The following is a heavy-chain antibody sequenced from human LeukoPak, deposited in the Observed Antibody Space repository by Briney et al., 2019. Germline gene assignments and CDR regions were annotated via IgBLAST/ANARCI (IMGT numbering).Heavy chain of an antibody. J-gene: IGHJ4*02. Sequence: SETLSLTCTVSGGSISSYYWSWIRQPPGKGLEWIGYIYYSGSTNYSPSLKSRVTISVDTSKNQFSLKLSSVTAADTAVYYCARATYYYDSSGYYTYYFDYWGQGTLVTVSS. V-gene: IGHV4-59*01. D-gene: IGHD3-22*01. CDR3: ARATYYYDSSGYYTYYFDY. CDR2: IYYSGST. CDR1: GGSISSYY.